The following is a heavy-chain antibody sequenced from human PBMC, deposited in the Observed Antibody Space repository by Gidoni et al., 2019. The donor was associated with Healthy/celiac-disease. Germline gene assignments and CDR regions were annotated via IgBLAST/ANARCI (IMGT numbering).Heavy chain of an antibody. V-gene: IGHV3-7*04. CDR3: ARDLFITPDY. CDR2: IKQDGSEK. D-gene: IGHD3-22*01. CDR1: GFPFSSYW. J-gene: IGHJ4*02. Sequence: EVQLVESGGGSVQHGGSLRLSCAASGFPFSSYWMSWVRQAPGKGLEWVANIKQDGSEKYYVDSVKGRFTISRDNAKNSLYLQMNSLRAEDTAVYYCARDLFITPDYWGQGTLVTVSS.